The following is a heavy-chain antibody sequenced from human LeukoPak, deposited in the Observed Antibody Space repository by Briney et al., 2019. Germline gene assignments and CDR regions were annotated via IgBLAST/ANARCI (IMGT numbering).Heavy chain of an antibody. D-gene: IGHD3-16*01. CDR2: IYTCGST. J-gene: IGHJ6*02. CDR3: ASLSSGIWYYGMDV. V-gene: IGHV3-66*03. CDR1: GFTVSSNY. Sequence: GGSLRLSCAASGFTVSSNYMNWVRQAQGKGMEWVSVIYTCGSTYYADSVKGRFTISRDNSKNTLYLQMNSLRAEDTAVYYCASLSSGIWYYGMDVWGQGTTVTVSS.